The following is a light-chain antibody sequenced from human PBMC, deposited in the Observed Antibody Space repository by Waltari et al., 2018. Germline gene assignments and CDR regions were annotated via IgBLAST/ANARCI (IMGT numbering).Light chain of an antibody. CDR3: HQYYSIPHT. V-gene: IGKV4-1*01. CDR2: WAS. Sequence: DIVMTQSPDSLAVSLGERTTINSTSSQSVLYSSNNKNYLAWYQQKPGQPPKLLIYWASTRESGVPDRFSGSGSGTDFTLTISSLQAEDVAVYYCHQYYSIPHTFGQGTKLEIK. CDR1: QSVLYSSNNKNY. J-gene: IGKJ2*01.